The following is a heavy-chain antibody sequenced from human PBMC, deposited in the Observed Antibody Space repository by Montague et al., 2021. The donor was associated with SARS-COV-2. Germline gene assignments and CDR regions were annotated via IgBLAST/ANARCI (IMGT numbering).Heavy chain of an antibody. CDR1: GGSISSSSYY. Sequence: TLSLTCTVSGGSISSSSYYWAWIRQPPGKGLEWIGSIYYRGSTYYNPSLKSRVFISVDTSKNQLSLTLTSVTAADTAVYYCATQEDPSGWIPGPFDFWGQGTLLSVSS. V-gene: IGHV4-39*01. J-gene: IGHJ4*02. CDR2: IYYRGST. CDR3: ATQEDPSGWIPGPFDF. D-gene: IGHD6-19*01.